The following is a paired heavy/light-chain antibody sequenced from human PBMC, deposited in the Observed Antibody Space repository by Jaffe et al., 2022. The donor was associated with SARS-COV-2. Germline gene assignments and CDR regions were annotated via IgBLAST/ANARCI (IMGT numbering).Heavy chain of an antibody. J-gene: IGHJ6*02. CDR1: GGSITTDGYY. D-gene: IGHD7-27*01. Sequence: QVQLQESGPGQVKPSQTLSLTCSVSGGSITTDGYYCWIRQHPRKGLEWIGYITHSGGTSYYPSLKSRVTISIDTSENQFSLKLNSVTAADTAIYFCARAPTGPLWGARGGIDVWGQGTTVTVSS. CDR3: ARAPTGPLWGARGGIDV. CDR2: ITHSGGT. V-gene: IGHV4-31*03.
Light chain of an antibody. CDR2: GAS. J-gene: IGKJ1*01. CDR3: HHYGSSPWT. Sequence: EVVLTQSPGTLSLSPGERATLSCRASQSISSMYLGWYQQKPGQAPRLLLNGASSRATGIPDRFSGSGSGTDFTLTISRLEPEDFAVYYCHHYGSSPWTFGQGTKVEI. CDR1: QSISSMY. V-gene: IGKV3-20*01.